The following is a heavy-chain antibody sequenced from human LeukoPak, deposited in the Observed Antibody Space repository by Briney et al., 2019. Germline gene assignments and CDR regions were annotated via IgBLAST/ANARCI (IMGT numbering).Heavy chain of an antibody. J-gene: IGHJ4*02. V-gene: IGHV6-1*01. CDR1: GDSVSSNSAA. CDR2: TYYRSKWYN. D-gene: IGHD4-23*01. CDR3: ARDHDYSGNSLDY. Sequence: SQTLSLTCAISGDSVSSNSAAWNWIRQSPARGLEWLGRTYYRSKWYNDYALSVKSRITINPDTSKNQFSLQLNSVTPEDTAVYSCARDHDYSGNSLDYWGQGTLVTVSS.